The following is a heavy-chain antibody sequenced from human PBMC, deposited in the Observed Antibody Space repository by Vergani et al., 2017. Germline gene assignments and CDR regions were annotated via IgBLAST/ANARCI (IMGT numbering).Heavy chain of an antibody. Sequence: EVQLVESGGGLVQPGRSLRLSCTASGFTFGDYAMSWFRPAPGKGLAWVGFIRSKAYGGTTEYAASVKGRCTISRDDSKRIAYLQMNSQKTEDTAVYYCTRSSGSGRIEAFDIWGQGTMVTVSS. D-gene: IGHD1-26*01. CDR2: IRSKAYGGTT. V-gene: IGHV3-49*03. CDR1: GFTFGDYA. CDR3: TRSSGSGRIEAFDI. J-gene: IGHJ3*02.